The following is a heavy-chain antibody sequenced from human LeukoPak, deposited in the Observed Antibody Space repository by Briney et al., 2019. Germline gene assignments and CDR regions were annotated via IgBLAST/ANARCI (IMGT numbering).Heavy chain of an antibody. J-gene: IGHJ4*02. D-gene: IGHD5-18*01. CDR1: GFTFSSYW. V-gene: IGHV3-7*03. Sequence: PGGSLRLSCAASGFTFSSYWMSWVRQAPGKGLEWVAKIKQDGSEEYYVDSVKGRFTISRDNAKNSLFLQMNSLRVEDTTIYYCARGSNYGADHWGQGSLVTVSS. CDR3: ARGSNYGADH. CDR2: IKQDGSEE.